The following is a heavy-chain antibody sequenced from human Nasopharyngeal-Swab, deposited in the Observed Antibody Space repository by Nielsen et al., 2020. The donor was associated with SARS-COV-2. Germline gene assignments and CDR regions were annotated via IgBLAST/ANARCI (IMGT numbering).Heavy chain of an antibody. CDR2: ISGSGGST. V-gene: IGHV3-23*01. J-gene: IGHJ4*02. CDR3: AKAPRVNDPVDY. D-gene: IGHD2-21*01. Sequence: ETLSLTCTVSGGSISSSSYYWGWVRQAPGKGLEWVSAISGSGGSTFYADSVKGRFTISRDNSKNTLYLQMNSLRAEDTAAYYCAKAPRVNDPVDYWGQGTLVTVSS. CDR1: GGSISSSSYY.